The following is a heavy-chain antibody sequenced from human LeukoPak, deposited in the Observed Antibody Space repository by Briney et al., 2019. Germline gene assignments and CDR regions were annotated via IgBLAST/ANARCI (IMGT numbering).Heavy chain of an antibody. Sequence: SETLSLTCTVSGGSISSYYWSWIRQPPGKTLEWIGYIYYSGSTKYNPSLKSRVTISVDTSKNQISLKLSSVTAADTAVYYCARQNSGYDSYYFDYWGQGTLVTVSS. CDR1: GGSISSYY. CDR2: IYYSGST. D-gene: IGHD5-12*01. V-gene: IGHV4-59*01. CDR3: ARQNSGYDSYYFDY. J-gene: IGHJ4*02.